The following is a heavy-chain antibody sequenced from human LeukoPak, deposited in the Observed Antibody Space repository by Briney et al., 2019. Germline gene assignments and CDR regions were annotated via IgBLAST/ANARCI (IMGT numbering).Heavy chain of an antibody. CDR1: GYTFTSYY. J-gene: IGHJ4*02. V-gene: IGHV1-46*01. CDR3: ARDSTTAMAPGYFDD. CDR2: INPSGGST. D-gene: IGHD5-18*01. Sequence: ASVKVSCKASGYTFTSYYMHWVRQAPGQGLEWMGIINPSGGSTSYAQKFQGRVTMTRDTSTSTVYMELSSLRSEDTAVYYCARDSTTAMAPGYFDDWGQGTLVTVSS.